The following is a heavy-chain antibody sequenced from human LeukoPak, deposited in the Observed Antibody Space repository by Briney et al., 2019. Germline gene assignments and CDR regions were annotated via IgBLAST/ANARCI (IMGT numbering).Heavy chain of an antibody. CDR1: GFTFSGSA. D-gene: IGHD1-26*01. CDR2: IRSKANSYAT. Sequence: GGSLRLSCAASGFTFSGSAMHWVRQASGKGLEWVGRIRSKANSYATAYAASVKGRFAISRDDSKNTAYLQMNSLKTEDTAVYYCTRDSGSYFHWGQGTLVTVSS. J-gene: IGHJ4*02. V-gene: IGHV3-73*01. CDR3: TRDSGSYFH.